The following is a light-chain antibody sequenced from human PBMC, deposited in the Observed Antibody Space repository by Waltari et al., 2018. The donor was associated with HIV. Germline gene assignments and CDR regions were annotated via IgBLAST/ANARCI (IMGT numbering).Light chain of an antibody. CDR3: HQYYSTPDT. V-gene: IGKV4-1*01. J-gene: IGKJ2*01. Sequence: DIVMTQSPDSLAVSLGERATINCKSSQSVLYNSNNTNYLAWYQQKPGQPPKLLIYWASTREAGVPDLFSGSGSGTDFTLTISSLQAEDVAVYYCHQYYSTPDTFGQGTKLEIK. CDR2: WAS. CDR1: QSVLYNSNNTNY.